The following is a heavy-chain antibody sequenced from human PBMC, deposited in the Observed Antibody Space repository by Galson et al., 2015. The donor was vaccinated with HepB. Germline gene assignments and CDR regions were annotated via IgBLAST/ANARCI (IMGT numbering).Heavy chain of an antibody. D-gene: IGHD3-22*01. J-gene: IGHJ6*03. CDR3: ARGLGFYYYMDV. Sequence: TLSLTCTVSGGSISSGTSYWTWIRQPAGKGLEWIGRIYTSGSTNYNPSLKSRVTMSLDTSKNQFSLILSSATAADTAVYYCARGLGFYYYMDVWGKGTTVTVSS. CDR1: GGSISSGTSY. CDR2: IYTSGST. V-gene: IGHV4-61*02.